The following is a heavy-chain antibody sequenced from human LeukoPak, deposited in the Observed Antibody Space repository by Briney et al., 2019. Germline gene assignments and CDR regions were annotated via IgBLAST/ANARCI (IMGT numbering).Heavy chain of an antibody. D-gene: IGHD6-19*01. CDR2: ISGSGSGGGT. Sequence: PGGSLRLSCAASGFTFSTYAMSWVRQAPGKGLEWVSAISGSGSGGGTYYADSVKGRFTISRDNAKNSLYLQMNSLRAEDTAVYYCARLKGSGAGWGQGTLVTVSS. CDR3: ARLKGSGAG. J-gene: IGHJ4*02. CDR1: GFTFSTYA. V-gene: IGHV3-23*01.